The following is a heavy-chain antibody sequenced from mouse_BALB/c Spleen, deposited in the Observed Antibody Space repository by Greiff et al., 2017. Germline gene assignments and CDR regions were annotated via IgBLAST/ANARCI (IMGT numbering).Heavy chain of an antibody. D-gene: IGHD1-2*01. J-gene: IGHJ1*01. CDR1: GFNIKDTY. V-gene: IGHV14-3*02. CDR3: ASPITTAHWYFDV. CDR2: IDPANGNT. Sequence: EVQLQQSGAELVKPGASVKLSCTASGFNIKDTYMHWVKQRPEQGLEWIGRIDPANGNTKYDPKFQGKATITADTSSNTAYLQLSSLTSEDTAVYYCASPITTAHWYFDVWGAGTTVTASS.